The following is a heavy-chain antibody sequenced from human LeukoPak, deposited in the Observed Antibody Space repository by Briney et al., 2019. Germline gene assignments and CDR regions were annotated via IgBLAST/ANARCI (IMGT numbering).Heavy chain of an antibody. CDR1: GDSISCDNYY. CDR2: IDRSGSS. V-gene: IGHV4-61*02. CDR3: AKGAGPPWFDP. D-gene: IGHD6-19*01. Sequence: SETLSLTCTVSGDSISCDNYYWSWIRQPAGKGLEWIGRIDRSGSSNYKPFLKSRVTISVDTSKNQFSLKLTSVTAADTAVYYCAKGAGPPWFDPWGQGILVTVSS. J-gene: IGHJ5*02.